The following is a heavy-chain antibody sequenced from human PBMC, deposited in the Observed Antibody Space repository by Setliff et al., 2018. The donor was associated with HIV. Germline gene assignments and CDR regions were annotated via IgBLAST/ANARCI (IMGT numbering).Heavy chain of an antibody. D-gene: IGHD3-3*01. CDR2: IYHTGLT. CDR3: ARQIASGYWAFDP. Sequence: PSETLSLTCTVSSDSISSRSDFWWGWIRQPPGKGLEWIGSIYHTGLTYDNPSVKSRLTISVDTDENQFSLKLRSVTAAETAVYYCARQIASGYWAFDPWGQGTLVTVSS. V-gene: IGHV4-39*01. J-gene: IGHJ5*02. CDR1: SDSISSRSDF.